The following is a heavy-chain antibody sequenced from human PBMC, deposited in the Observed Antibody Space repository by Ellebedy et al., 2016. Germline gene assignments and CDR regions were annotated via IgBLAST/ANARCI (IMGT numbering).Heavy chain of an antibody. CDR1: GYIFTTYW. CDR2: IYPGYSDT. D-gene: IGHD4-11*01. J-gene: IGHJ4*02. CDR3: TRRETTLPTIATPDY. V-gene: IGHV5-51*01. Sequence: GESLKISCKASGYIFTTYWIGRVRQMPGNGLEWMGIIYPGYSDTRYTPSFQGQVTISADKSINTAYLQWTILKASDTAMYYCTRRETTLPTIATPDYWGQGTLVTVSS.